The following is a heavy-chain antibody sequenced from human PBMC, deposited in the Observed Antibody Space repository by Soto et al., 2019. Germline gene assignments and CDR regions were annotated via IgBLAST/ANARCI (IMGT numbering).Heavy chain of an antibody. J-gene: IGHJ6*02. CDR2: IYWHYDK. V-gene: IGHV2-5*01. D-gene: IGHD6-13*01. CDR1: WFSLSPPGVG. Sequence: SGPTLVNPTQTLTLPCTFSWFSLSPPGVGVNWIRQPPGKALEWLALIYWHYDKRYSPSLKTRLTISKDTSKNQVVLTMTNMDPVDTATYYCARIAAAGHYYYGMDVWGQGTTVTDSS. CDR3: ARIAAAGHYYYGMDV.